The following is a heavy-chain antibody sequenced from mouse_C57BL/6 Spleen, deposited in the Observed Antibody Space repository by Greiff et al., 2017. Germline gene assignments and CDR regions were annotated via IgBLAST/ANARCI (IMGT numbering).Heavy chain of an antibody. Sequence: QVQLKQSGPELVKPGASVKISCKASGYAFSSSWMNWVKQRPGKGLEWIGRIYPGDGDTNYNGKFKGKATLTADKSSSTAYMQLSSLTSEDSAVYFFARYPITTVVATDYAMDYWGQGTSVTVSS. V-gene: IGHV1-82*01. CDR2: IYPGDGDT. J-gene: IGHJ4*01. D-gene: IGHD1-1*01. CDR1: GYAFSSSW. CDR3: ARYPITTVVATDYAMDY.